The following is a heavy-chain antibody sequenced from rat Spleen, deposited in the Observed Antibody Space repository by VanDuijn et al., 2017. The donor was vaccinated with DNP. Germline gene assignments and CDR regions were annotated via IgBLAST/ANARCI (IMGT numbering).Heavy chain of an antibody. CDR1: GFTFSDYY. J-gene: IGHJ4*01. Sequence: EVQLVESGGGLVQPGRSLKLSCAASGFTFSDYYMAWVRQAPMKGLEWVAYIRYDGGSTYYGDSVKGHFTISRDNAKSTLYLQMNSLGSEDMATYDCVRWNSGSYSMDAWGQGTSVTVSS. V-gene: IGHV5-22*01. CDR3: VRWNSGSYSMDA. D-gene: IGHD4-3*01. CDR2: IRYDGGST.